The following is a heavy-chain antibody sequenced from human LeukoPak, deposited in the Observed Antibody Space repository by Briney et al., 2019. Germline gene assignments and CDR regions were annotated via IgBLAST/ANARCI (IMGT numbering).Heavy chain of an antibody. CDR1: GVSISTYY. J-gene: IGHJ4*02. D-gene: IGHD3-16*01. CDR2: IYTSGST. CDR3: ARGNYDYVWGGIDY. Sequence: SETLSLTCTVSGVSISTYYWSWIRQPAGKGLEWIGRIYTSGSTNYNPSLKSRVTMSVDTSKNQFSLKLSSVTAADTAVYYCARGNYDYVWGGIDYWGQGTLVTVSS. V-gene: IGHV4-4*07.